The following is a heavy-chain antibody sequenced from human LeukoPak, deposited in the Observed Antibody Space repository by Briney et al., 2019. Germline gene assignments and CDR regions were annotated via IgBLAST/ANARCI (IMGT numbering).Heavy chain of an antibody. D-gene: IGHD3-10*02. V-gene: IGHV4-30-4*08. CDR1: GGSISSGDYY. CDR2: IYYSGST. CDR3: ARGLHHLFRFDP. J-gene: IGHJ5*02. Sequence: SETLSLTCTVSGGSISSGDYYWSWIRQPPGKGLEWIGYIYYSGSTYYNPSLKSRVTISVDTSKNQFSLKLSSVTAADTAVYYCARGLHHLFRFDPWGQGTLVTVSS.